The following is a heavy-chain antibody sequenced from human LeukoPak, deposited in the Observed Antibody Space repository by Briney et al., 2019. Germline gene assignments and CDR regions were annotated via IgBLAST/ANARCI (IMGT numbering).Heavy chain of an antibody. V-gene: IGHV1-69*04. D-gene: IGHD5-18*01. CDR2: IIPILGIA. CDR1: GGTFSSYA. CDR3: AADTAMVLDY. Sequence: SVKVSCKASGGTFSSYAISWVRQAPGQELEWMGRIIPILGIANYAQKFQGRVTITADKSTSTAYMELSSLRSEDTAVYYCAADTAMVLDYWGQGTLVTVSS. J-gene: IGHJ4*02.